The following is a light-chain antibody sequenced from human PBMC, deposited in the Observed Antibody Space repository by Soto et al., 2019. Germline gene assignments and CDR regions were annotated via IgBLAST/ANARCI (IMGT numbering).Light chain of an antibody. CDR1: QSVSSSY. Sequence: EIVLTQSPGTLSLSPGERATLSCRASQSVSSSYLAWYQQQPGQAPRLLIYGASSRATGIPDRFSGSGSGTDLTLTISRLEPEDFAVYYCQQYGSSLFTFGPGTKVDIK. J-gene: IGKJ3*01. CDR3: QQYGSSLFT. V-gene: IGKV3-20*01. CDR2: GAS.